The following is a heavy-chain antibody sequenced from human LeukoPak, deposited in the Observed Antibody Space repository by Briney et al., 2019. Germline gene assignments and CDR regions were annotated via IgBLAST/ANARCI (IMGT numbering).Heavy chain of an antibody. V-gene: IGHV3-23*01. J-gene: IGHJ6*02. CDR1: GFTFTTSA. Sequence: PGGSLRLSCAASGFTFTTSAMSWVRQAPGKGLEWVSTMSAGGGSTYYADSVEGRFTISRDNSKSRLYLQMNSLRAEDTAVYYCAKDGVDVWGQGTTVIVSS. CDR3: AKDGVDV. CDR2: MSAGGGST.